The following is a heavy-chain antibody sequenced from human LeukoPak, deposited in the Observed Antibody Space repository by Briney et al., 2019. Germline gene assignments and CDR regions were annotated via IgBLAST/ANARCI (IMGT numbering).Heavy chain of an antibody. CDR2: ISAYNGNT. V-gene: IGHV1-18*01. CDR3: TRDRGELPHSHFDY. CDR1: GYTFTMFG. J-gene: IGHJ4*02. Sequence: ASVKVSCKASGYTFTMFGISWVRQAPGQGLEWMGWISAYNGNTNYVQNFQGRGTMTTDTSTSTAYMELRSLRSDDTAVYYCTRDRGELPHSHFDYWGQGTLVTVSS. D-gene: IGHD1-26*01.